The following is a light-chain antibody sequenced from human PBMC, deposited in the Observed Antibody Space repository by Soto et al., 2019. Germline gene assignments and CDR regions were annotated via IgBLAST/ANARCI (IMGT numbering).Light chain of an antibody. V-gene: IGLV2-14*03. CDR3: SSYTTSITLV. Sequence: QSALTQPASVSGCPGQSIAISCTGTSSDVGSDNYVSWYQHHPGRAPKLIIYDVHNRPSGVSNRFSGSKSGNTASLTITGLQAEDEADYYCSSYTTSITLVFGGGTKLTVL. CDR2: DVH. J-gene: IGLJ3*02. CDR1: SSDVGSDNY.